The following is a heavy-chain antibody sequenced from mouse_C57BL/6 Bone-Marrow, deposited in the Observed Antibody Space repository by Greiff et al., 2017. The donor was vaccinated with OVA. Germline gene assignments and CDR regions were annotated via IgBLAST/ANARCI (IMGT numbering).Heavy chain of an antibody. CDR2: IHPNSGST. J-gene: IGHJ4*01. D-gene: IGHD4-1*01. CDR3: ARNDWDAMDY. V-gene: IGHV1-64*01. Sequence: VQLQQPGAELVKPGASVKLSCKASGYTFTSYWMHWVKQRPGQGLEWIGMIHPNSGSTNYNEKFKSQATLTVDKSSSTAYMQLSSLTSEDSAVYYSARNDWDAMDYWGQGTSVTVSS. CDR1: GYTFTSYW.